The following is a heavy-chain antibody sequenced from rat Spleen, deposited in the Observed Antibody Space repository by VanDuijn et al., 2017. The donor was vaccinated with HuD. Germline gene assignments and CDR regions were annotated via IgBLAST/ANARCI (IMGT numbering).Heavy chain of an antibody. CDR2: ISSDGGST. V-gene: IGHV5-7*01. J-gene: IGHJ2*01. Sequence: EVQLVESDGGLVQPGRSLKLSCAASGFTFSDYYMAWVRQAPKKGLEWVATISSDGGSTYYRDSVKGRFTISRDNAKSTLYLQMDSLRSEDTATYYCARYPDYSNYFDYWGQGVMVTVSS. CDR3: ARYPDYSNYFDY. CDR1: GFTFSDYY. D-gene: IGHD1-1*01.